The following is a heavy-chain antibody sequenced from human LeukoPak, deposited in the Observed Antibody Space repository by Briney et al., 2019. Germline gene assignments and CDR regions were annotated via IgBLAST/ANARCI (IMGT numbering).Heavy chain of an antibody. J-gene: IGHJ4*02. CDR1: GFTFTSYT. CDR2: VSGSDSRT. D-gene: IGHD3-22*01. V-gene: IGHV3-23*01. CDR3: AKPIVSSGWNYFDY. Sequence: GGSLRLSCAASGFTFTSYTMSWVRQAPGKGLEWVSSVSGSDSRTYYADSVKGRFTISRDNSKNTLYLQMNSLRAEDTALYYCAKPIVSSGWNYFDYWGQGTLVTVSS.